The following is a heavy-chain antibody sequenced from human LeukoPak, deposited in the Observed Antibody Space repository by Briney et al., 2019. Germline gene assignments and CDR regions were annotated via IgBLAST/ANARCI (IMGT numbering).Heavy chain of an antibody. CDR3: ARDTHGDY. V-gene: IGHV4-59*01. CDR2: IYYSGST. J-gene: IGHJ4*02. Sequence: SETLSLTCTVSGGSISSYYWSWIRQPPGKGLEWIGYIYYSGSTNYNPSLKSRVTISVDTSKNQFSLKLSSVTAADTAVYYCARDTHGDYWGQGTLVTVSS. CDR1: GGSISSYY.